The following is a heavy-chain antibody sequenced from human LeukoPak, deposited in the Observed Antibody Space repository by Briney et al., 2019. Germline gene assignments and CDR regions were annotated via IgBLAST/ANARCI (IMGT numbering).Heavy chain of an antibody. V-gene: IGHV3-23*01. J-gene: IGHJ4*02. CDR1: GFIFSSYA. CDR2: ISGSGGSI. D-gene: IGHD2-15*01. CDR3: AKARGEQNGGSNY. Sequence: GGSLRLSCATSGFIFSSYAMSWVRQGPGRGLEWVSSISGSGGSIYYADSVKGRFTISRDNSKNTLYLQMNSLRAEDTAVYYCAKARGEQNGGSNYWGQGTQVIVSS.